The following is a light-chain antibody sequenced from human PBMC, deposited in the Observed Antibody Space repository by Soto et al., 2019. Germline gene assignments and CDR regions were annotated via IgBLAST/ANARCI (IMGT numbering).Light chain of an antibody. CDR2: AAS. Sequence: DIQMTQSPSSLSASVGDRVTITCRASQSISSYLNWYQQKPGKAPKLLIYAASSLQSGVPSRFSRSGSGTDFTLTISSLQPEDFGTYYCQQSYSTPQKTFGQGTKVEIK. CDR3: QQSYSTPQKT. CDR1: QSISSY. J-gene: IGKJ1*01. V-gene: IGKV1-39*01.